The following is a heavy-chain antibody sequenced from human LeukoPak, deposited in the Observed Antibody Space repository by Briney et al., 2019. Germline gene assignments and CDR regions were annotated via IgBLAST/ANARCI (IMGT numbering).Heavy chain of an antibody. V-gene: IGHV3-48*03. Sequence: PGGSLRLSCAASGFTLRTYEMTWVRQAPGKGLEWISFVSSSGGATFYADSVKGQFTVSRDNAENSVYLQMNSLRAEDTAIYYCARDPNSYFYGLDVWGQGTTVTVSS. CDR3: ARDPNSYFYGLDV. J-gene: IGHJ6*02. CDR1: GFTLRTYE. CDR2: VSSSGGAT.